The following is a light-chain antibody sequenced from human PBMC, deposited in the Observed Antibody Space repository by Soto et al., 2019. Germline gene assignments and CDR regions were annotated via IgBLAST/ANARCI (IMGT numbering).Light chain of an antibody. Sequence: DIQMTQSPSTLSASVGDRVTITCRASQSITNWLAWYQQKPGKAPKFLIYAASNLQSGVPSRFSGSGSGTDFTLTVNSLQPEDFATYYCQQGYTSAITFGQGTRLEIK. CDR1: QSITNW. J-gene: IGKJ5*01. CDR3: QQGYTSAIT. CDR2: AAS. V-gene: IGKV1-39*01.